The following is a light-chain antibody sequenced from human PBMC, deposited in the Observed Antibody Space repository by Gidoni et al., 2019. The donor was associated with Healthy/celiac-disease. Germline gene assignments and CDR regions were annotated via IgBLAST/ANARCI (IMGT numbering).Light chain of an antibody. V-gene: IGKV3-11*01. CDR3: QQRSNLLT. CDR2: DAS. J-gene: IGKJ4*01. Sequence: EIVLTQSPATLSLSPGERATLSCRDSQSVSSYLAWYQQKPGQAPRLLIYDASNRATGIPARFSGSGSGTDFTLTSSGLEPEDFAVYYCQQRSNLLTFGGGTKVEIK. CDR1: QSVSSY.